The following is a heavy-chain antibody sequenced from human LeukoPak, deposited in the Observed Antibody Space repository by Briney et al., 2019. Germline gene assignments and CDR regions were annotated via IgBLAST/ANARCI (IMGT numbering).Heavy chain of an antibody. Sequence: SETLSLTCTVSGGSLSSGDYYWSWIRQPPGKGLEWIGYIYYSGSTYYDPSLKSRVTISVDTSKNQFSLKLSSVTAADTAVYYCARAGVTTVDYWGQGTLVTVSS. CDR2: IYYSGST. V-gene: IGHV4-30-4*01. CDR3: ARAGVTTVDY. J-gene: IGHJ4*02. D-gene: IGHD4-17*01. CDR1: GGSLSSGDYY.